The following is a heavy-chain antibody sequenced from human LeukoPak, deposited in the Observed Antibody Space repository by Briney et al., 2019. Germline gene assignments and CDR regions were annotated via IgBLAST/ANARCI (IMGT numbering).Heavy chain of an antibody. J-gene: IGHJ2*01. Sequence: NPSETLSLTCTVSGGSISSYYWSWIRQPAGKGLEWIGRIYTSGSTNYNPSLKSRVTMSVDTSKNQFSLKLSSVTAADTAVYYCARDERSGSQNNWYFDLWGRGTLVTVSS. CDR1: GGSISSYY. CDR3: ARDERSGSQNNWYFDL. V-gene: IGHV4-4*07. D-gene: IGHD1-26*01. CDR2: IYTSGST.